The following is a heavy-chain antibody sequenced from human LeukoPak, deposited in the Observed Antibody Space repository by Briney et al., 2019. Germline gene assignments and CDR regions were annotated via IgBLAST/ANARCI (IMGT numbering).Heavy chain of an antibody. CDR3: ARRRFVTGTYFDL. D-gene: IGHD2-21*02. CDR1: GGSISSYY. Sequence: NPSETLSLTCTVSGGSISSYYWSWIRQPPGKGLEWIGYIYYSGSTNYNPSLKSRVTISVDTSKNQFSLKLSSVTAADTAVYYCARRRFVTGTYFDLWGRGTLVTVSS. CDR2: IYYSGST. J-gene: IGHJ2*01. V-gene: IGHV4-59*01.